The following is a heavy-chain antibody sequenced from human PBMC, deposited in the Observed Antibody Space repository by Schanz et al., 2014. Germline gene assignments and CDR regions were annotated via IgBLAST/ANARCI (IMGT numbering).Heavy chain of an antibody. CDR1: GFSFSDHA. Sequence: EVELVESGGGLVQPGGSLRLSCAASGFSFSDHAMDWVRQAPGKGLEWVSAISGSGGSTYYADSVKGRFTISRDNAKNSLYLEMNSLRAEDTALYYCARDRRNADLDYWGQGTLVTVSS. V-gene: IGHV3-23*04. CDR2: ISGSGGST. J-gene: IGHJ4*02. D-gene: IGHD1-1*01. CDR3: ARDRRNADLDY.